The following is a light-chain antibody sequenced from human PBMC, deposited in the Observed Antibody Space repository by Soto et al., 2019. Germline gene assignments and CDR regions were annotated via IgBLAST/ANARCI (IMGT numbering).Light chain of an antibody. CDR3: QQYYSLPLT. Sequence: DIVMTQSPDSLAVSLGERATINCKSSQTVIYSSNNKNYLAWYQRKPGQPPKLLIYWASTRQSGVPDRFSGSGSGTDFTLTISSLQAEDVAVYYCQQYYSLPLTFGGGTKVDI. CDR2: WAS. CDR1: QTVIYSSNNKNY. J-gene: IGKJ4*01. V-gene: IGKV4-1*01.